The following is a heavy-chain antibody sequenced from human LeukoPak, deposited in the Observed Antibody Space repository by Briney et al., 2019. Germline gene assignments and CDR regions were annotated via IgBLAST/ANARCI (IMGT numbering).Heavy chain of an antibody. D-gene: IGHD5-12*01. J-gene: IGHJ4*02. CDR3: AKDFGSRGYTF. Sequence: GGSLRLSCAASGFTFSSYAMSWVRQAPGKGLEWVSSISSSGGSTYYADSVKGRFTISRDNSKTTLYLQMNSLRAEETAVYFCAKDFGSRGYTFWGQGTLATVSS. CDR2: ISSSGGST. CDR1: GFTFSSYA. V-gene: IGHV3-23*01.